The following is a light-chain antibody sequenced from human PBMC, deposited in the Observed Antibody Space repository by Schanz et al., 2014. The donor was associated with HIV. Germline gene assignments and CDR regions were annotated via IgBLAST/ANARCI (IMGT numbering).Light chain of an antibody. J-gene: IGKJ2*01. V-gene: IGKV1-16*01. Sequence: DIQMTQSPSSLSASVGDRVTITCRANQGIANSLAWFQQIPGKVPKRLIYTASSLQSGVPSRFSGSGYGTEFTLTISSLQPEDFATYYCQQCVTYPYTFGQGTKLDIK. CDR3: QQCVTYPYT. CDR2: TAS. CDR1: QGIANS.